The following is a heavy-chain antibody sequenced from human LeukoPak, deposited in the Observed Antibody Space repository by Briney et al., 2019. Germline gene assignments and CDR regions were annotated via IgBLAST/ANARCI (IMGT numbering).Heavy chain of an antibody. Sequence: SETLSLTCAVFGYSISSGYYWGWIRQPPGKGLEWIGSIYHSGSTYYNPSLKSRVTISVDTSKNQFSLKLSSVTAADTAVYYCARDYPYCSSTSCYAPGAFDIWGQGTMVTVSS. CDR1: GYSISSGYY. D-gene: IGHD2-2*01. CDR2: IYHSGST. J-gene: IGHJ3*02. V-gene: IGHV4-38-2*02. CDR3: ARDYPYCSSTSCYAPGAFDI.